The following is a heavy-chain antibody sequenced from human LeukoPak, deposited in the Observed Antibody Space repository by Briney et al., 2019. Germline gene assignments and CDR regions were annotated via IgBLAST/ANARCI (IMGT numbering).Heavy chain of an antibody. V-gene: IGHV4-59*01. CDR1: GGSMSSYY. D-gene: IGHD4-23*01. Sequence: PAETLSLTCAVSGGSMSSYYWRWIRQPPGKGMEWLGYINYSGSTNYNRYLKSRVTISVDTSKKQFSLKLSSVTAADTAVYYCATFDYGGNWGFDYWGQGTLVAVSS. J-gene: IGHJ4*02. CDR2: INYSGST. CDR3: ATFDYGGNWGFDY.